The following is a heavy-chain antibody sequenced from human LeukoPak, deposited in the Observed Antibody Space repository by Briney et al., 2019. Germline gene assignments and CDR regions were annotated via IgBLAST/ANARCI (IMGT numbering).Heavy chain of an antibody. D-gene: IGHD4-11*01. Sequence: SETLSLTCTVSGGSISSYYWSWIRQPAGKGLEWIGRIYTSGSTNHNPSLKSRVTMSVDTSKNQFSLKPSSVTAADTAVYYCARATDYRSQAFDIWGQGTMVTVSS. V-gene: IGHV4-4*07. J-gene: IGHJ3*02. CDR1: GGSISSYY. CDR3: ARATDYRSQAFDI. CDR2: IYTSGST.